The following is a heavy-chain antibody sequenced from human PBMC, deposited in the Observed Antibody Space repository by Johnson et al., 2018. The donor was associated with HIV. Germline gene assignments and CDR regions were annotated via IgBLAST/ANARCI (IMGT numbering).Heavy chain of an antibody. CDR1: GFTFSSFA. Sequence: VQLVESGGGLVQPGGSLRLSCAASGFTFSSFAMSWVRQAPGKGLEWVSGISSIGGSTYYADSVKGRFTISRDNAKNSLYLQMNSLRAEDTAVYYCARSATGTTADAFDIWGQGTMVTVSS. J-gene: IGHJ3*02. CDR3: ARSATGTTADAFDI. V-gene: IGHV3-23*04. D-gene: IGHD1-7*01. CDR2: ISSIGGST.